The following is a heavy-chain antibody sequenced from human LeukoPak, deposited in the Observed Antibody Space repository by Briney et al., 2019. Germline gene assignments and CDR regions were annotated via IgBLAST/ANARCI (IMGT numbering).Heavy chain of an antibody. D-gene: IGHD2-15*01. CDR3: ASLGYCSGGSCSNFGY. CDR2: INWNGGST. Sequence: GSLRLSCAASGFTFDDYGMSWVRQAPGKGLEWVSGINWNGGSTGYADSVKGRFTISRDNAKNSLYLQMNSLRAEDTALYYCASLGYCSGGSCSNFGYWGQGTLVTVSS. V-gene: IGHV3-20*04. CDR1: GFTFDDYG. J-gene: IGHJ4*02.